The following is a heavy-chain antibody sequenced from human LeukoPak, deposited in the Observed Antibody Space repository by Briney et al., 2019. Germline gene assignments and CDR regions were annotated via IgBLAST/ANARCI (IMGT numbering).Heavy chain of an antibody. CDR2: INHSGSS. CDR3: ERRPALGLSGYARRVNLDY. CDR1: GVSFSGYY. D-gene: IGHD3-22*01. J-gene: IGHJ4*02. V-gene: IGHV4-34*01. Sequence: SETLSLTCAVYGVSFSGYYWSWVRQPPGKGLEWIGEINHSGSSNYNPSLEKRVTISADTSKNQFSLKLSSVTGADTAVYSFERRPALGLSGYARRVNLDYWGQGTLVTVSS.